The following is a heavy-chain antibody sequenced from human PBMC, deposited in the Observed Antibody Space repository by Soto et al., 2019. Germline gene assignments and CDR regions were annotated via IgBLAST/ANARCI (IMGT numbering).Heavy chain of an antibody. CDR3: ARVHYYDSSGPDAFDI. CDR1: VGSINNYH. V-gene: IGHV4-59*01. Sequence: SETLSLTCSVSVGSINNYHWLLIRQRPGKGLECVGYMYYSGNTKYNPSLKSRVTMSVDTSNNKFSLKLSSVTAADTAVYYCARVHYYDSSGPDAFDIWGPGTMVTVSS. CDR2: MYYSGNT. J-gene: IGHJ3*02. D-gene: IGHD3-22*01.